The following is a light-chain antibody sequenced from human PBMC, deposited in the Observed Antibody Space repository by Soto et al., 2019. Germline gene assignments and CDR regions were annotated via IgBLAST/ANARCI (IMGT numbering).Light chain of an antibody. CDR2: GVT. Sequence: QSVLTQPPSASGSPGQSVTISCTGTSSDVGGYDRVSWFQQHPGKAPKLIIYGVTDRNSGVPDRFSGSKSGNTASLTVSGLQAEDEADYYCASYGGRDDMIFGGGTKLTVL. CDR1: SSDVGGYDR. CDR3: ASYGGRDDMI. V-gene: IGLV2-8*01. J-gene: IGLJ2*01.